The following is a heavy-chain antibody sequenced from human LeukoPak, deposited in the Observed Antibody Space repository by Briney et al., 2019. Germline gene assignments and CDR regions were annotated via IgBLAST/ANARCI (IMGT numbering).Heavy chain of an antibody. Sequence: SETLSLTCTVSGGSISSYYWSWIRQPPGKGLEWIGYIYYSGSTNYNPSLKSRVTISVDTSKYQFSLKLSSVTAADTAVYYCARATSIAARPYYFDYWGQGTLVTVSS. J-gene: IGHJ4*02. CDR3: ARATSIAARPYYFDY. CDR1: GGSISSYY. CDR2: IYYSGST. V-gene: IGHV4-59*01. D-gene: IGHD6-6*01.